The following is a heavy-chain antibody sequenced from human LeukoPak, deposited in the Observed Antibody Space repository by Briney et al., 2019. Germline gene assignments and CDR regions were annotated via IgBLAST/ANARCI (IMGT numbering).Heavy chain of an antibody. Sequence: SETLSLTCTVSGGSISSYYWSWIRQPAGKGLEWIGRIYTSGSTNYNPSLKSRVTMSVDTSKNQFSLKLSSVTAADTAVYYCARGDSSSRRGYYFDYWGQGTLVTVSS. D-gene: IGHD6-13*01. CDR3: ARGDSSSRRGYYFDY. V-gene: IGHV4-4*07. CDR2: IYTSGST. J-gene: IGHJ4*02. CDR1: GGSISSYY.